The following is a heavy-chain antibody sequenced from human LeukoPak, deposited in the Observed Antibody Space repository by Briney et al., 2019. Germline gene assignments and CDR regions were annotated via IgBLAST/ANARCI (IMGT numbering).Heavy chain of an antibody. CDR2: TYYRSKWYN. V-gene: IGHV6-1*01. J-gene: IGHJ4*02. Sequence: KISQTLSLTCAISGDSVSSNSAAWNWIRQSPSRGLEWLGRTYYRSKWYNDFAVSVESRITINPDTSKNQFSLQLNSVTPEDTAVYYCARGGIGYCHSTSCSFDYWGQGTLVTVSS. D-gene: IGHD2-2*01. CDR3: ARGGIGYCHSTSCSFDY. CDR1: GDSVSSNSAA.